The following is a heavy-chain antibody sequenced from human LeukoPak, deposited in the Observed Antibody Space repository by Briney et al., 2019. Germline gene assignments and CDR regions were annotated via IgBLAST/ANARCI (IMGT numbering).Heavy chain of an antibody. V-gene: IGHV3-23*01. J-gene: IGHJ4*02. Sequence: PGGSLRLSCAASGFTFSSYGMSWVRQAPGKGLEWVSAISGSGGSTYYADSVKGRFTISRDNSKNTLYLQMNSLRAEDTAVYYCAKDILYIAAAALDYWGQGTLVTVSS. D-gene: IGHD6-13*01. CDR3: AKDILYIAAAALDY. CDR2: ISGSGGST. CDR1: GFTFSSYG.